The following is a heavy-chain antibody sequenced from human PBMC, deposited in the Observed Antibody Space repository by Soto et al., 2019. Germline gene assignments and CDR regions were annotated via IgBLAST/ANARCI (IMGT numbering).Heavy chain of an antibody. CDR3: TRDSKGEVYDFWSGYYTVN. Sequence: GGSLRLSCTASGFTFGDSAMSWFRQAPGKGLEWVGFIRSKAYGGTTEYAASVKGRFTISRDDSKSIAYLQMNSLKTEDTAVYYCTRDSKGEVYDFWSGYYTVNWGQGTLVTVSS. CDR2: IRSKAYGGTT. CDR1: GFTFGDSA. D-gene: IGHD3-3*01. V-gene: IGHV3-49*03. J-gene: IGHJ4*02.